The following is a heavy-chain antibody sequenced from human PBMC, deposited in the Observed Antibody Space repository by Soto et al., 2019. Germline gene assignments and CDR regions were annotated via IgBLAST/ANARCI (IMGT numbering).Heavy chain of an antibody. V-gene: IGHV5-10-1*01. J-gene: IGHJ5*02. CDR2: IDPVDSYV. CDR3: ARIESIARNWFDP. Sequence: PGESMKISCNTSGFIFTNYWISWVRHVPGKGLEWMGNIDPVDSYVNYSPSFQGHVTFSVDTSISTAFLHWSSLQASDSATYFCARIESIARNWFDPWGQGTLVTVSS. CDR1: GFIFTNYW. D-gene: IGHD6-13*01.